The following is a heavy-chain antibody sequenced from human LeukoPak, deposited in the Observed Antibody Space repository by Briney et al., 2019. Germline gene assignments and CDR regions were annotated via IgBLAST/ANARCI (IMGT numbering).Heavy chain of an antibody. V-gene: IGHV4-61*01. CDR2: IYYSGST. D-gene: IGHD3-10*01. CDR3: ARRGSHRSRGLDY. Sequence: SETLSLTCTVSGGSVSSGSYYWSWIRQPPGKGLEWIGYIYYSGSTNYNPSLKGRVTISVDTSKNQFSLKLSSVTAADTAVYYCARRGSHRSRGLDYWGQGTLVTVSS. J-gene: IGHJ4*02. CDR1: GGSVSSGSYY.